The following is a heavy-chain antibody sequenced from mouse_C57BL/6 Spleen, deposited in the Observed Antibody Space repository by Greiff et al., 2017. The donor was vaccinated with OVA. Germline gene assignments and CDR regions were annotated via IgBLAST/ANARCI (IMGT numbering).Heavy chain of an antibody. J-gene: IGHJ4*01. V-gene: IGHV1-64*01. CDR2: IHPNSGST. CDR3: ARSHYGNYGDAMDY. Sequence: VQLQQPGAELVKPGASVKLSCKASGYTFTSYWMHWVKQRPGQGLEWIGMIHPNSGSTNYNEKFKSKATLTVDKSSSTAYMQLSSLTSEDSAVYDCARSHYGNYGDAMDYWGQGTSVTVSS. CDR1: GYTFTSYW. D-gene: IGHD2-1*01.